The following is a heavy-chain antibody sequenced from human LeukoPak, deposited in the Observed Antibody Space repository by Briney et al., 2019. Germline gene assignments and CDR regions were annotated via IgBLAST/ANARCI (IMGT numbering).Heavy chain of an antibody. J-gene: IGHJ6*03. V-gene: IGHV4-4*07. CDR2: IYTSGST. D-gene: IGHD2-2*01. CDR1: GGSISSYY. CDR3: ARGSTSCYEGPDGSECYRYYYYMDV. Sequence: SETLSLTCTVSGGSISSYYWSWIRQPAGKGLEWIGRIYTSGSTNYNPSLKSRVTMSVDTSKNQFSLKLSSVTAADTAVYYCARGSTSCYEGPDGSECYRYYYYMDVWGKGTTVTVSS.